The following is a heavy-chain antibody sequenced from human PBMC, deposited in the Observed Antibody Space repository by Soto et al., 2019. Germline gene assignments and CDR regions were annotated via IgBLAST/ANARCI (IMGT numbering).Heavy chain of an antibody. V-gene: IGHV3-23*01. J-gene: IGHJ4*02. CDR1: GFTFSSYA. CDR2: ISGSGGST. Sequence: GGSLSLSCAASGFTFSSYAMSWVRQAPGKGLEWVSAISGSGGSTYYADSVKGRFTISRDNSKNTLYLQMNSLRAEDTAVYYCAKGEMATTYYFDYWGQGTLVTVSS. D-gene: IGHD5-12*01. CDR3: AKGEMATTYYFDY.